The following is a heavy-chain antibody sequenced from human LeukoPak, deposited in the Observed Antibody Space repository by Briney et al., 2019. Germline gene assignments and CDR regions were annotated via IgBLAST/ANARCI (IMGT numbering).Heavy chain of an antibody. D-gene: IGHD2-2*01. CDR3: ARVHSIVVVPAAIIYFDY. Sequence: PSETLSLTCADYGGSFSGYYWSWIRQPPGKGLEWIGEINHSGSTNYNPSLKSRVTISVDTSKNQFSLKLSSVTAADTAVYYCARVHSIVVVPAAIIYFDYWGQGTLVTVSS. V-gene: IGHV4-34*01. CDR1: GGSFSGYY. J-gene: IGHJ4*02. CDR2: INHSGST.